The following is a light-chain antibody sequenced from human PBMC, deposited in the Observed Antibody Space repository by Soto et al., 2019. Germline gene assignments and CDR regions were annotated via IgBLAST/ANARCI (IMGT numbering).Light chain of an antibody. CDR1: QSISTW. J-gene: IGKJ1*01. V-gene: IGKV1-5*03. Sequence: DIQMTQSPSTLSASVGDRVTITCRASQSISTWLAWYQQKPGKAPKLLIYKASSLESGVPSRFSGSESGTDFTLTITSLQPDDSATYYCHHYDAYPWTFGQATKVEIK. CDR2: KAS. CDR3: HHYDAYPWT.